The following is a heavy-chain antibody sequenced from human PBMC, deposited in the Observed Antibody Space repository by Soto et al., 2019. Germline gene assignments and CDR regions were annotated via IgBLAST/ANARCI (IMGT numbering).Heavy chain of an antibody. Sequence: RASVKVSCKVSGYTLTELSMHWVRQAPGKGLEWMGGFDPEDGETIYAQKFQGRVTMTEDTSTDTAYMELSSLRSEDTAVYYCATSFLTAMVNHDAFDIWGQGTMVTV. CDR1: GYTLTELS. CDR3: ATSFLTAMVNHDAFDI. D-gene: IGHD5-18*01. V-gene: IGHV1-24*01. J-gene: IGHJ3*02. CDR2: FDPEDGET.